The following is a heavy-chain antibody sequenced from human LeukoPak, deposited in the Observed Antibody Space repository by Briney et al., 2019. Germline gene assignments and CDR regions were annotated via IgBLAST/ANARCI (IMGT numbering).Heavy chain of an antibody. V-gene: IGHV1/OR15-1*04. CDR1: GYIFTDYY. D-gene: IGHD3-10*01. CDR2: INPNSGGT. CDR3: ARDRSGRGFYGSGSYYSLEY. Sequence: ASVKVSCKASGYIFTDYYMHWVRQAPGQELGWMGRINPNSGGTNYAQKLQGRVTMTTDTSTSTAYMELRSLRSDDTAVYYCARDRSGRGFYGSGSYYSLEYWGQGTLVTVSS. J-gene: IGHJ4*02.